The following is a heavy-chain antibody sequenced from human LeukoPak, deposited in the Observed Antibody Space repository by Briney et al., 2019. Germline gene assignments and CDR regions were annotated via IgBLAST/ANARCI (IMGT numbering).Heavy chain of an antibody. D-gene: IGHD5-18*01. V-gene: IGHV1-2*02. J-gene: IGHJ6*03. CDR1: GYTFTGYY. CDR3: ASSYGSWRYYYYMDV. CDR2: INPNSGGT. Sequence: ASVKVSCKASGYTFTGYYMHWVRQAPGQGLEWMGWINPNSGGTNYAQKFQGRVTMTRDTSISTAYMELSRLRSDDTAVYYCASSYGSWRYYYYMDVWGKGTTVTVPS.